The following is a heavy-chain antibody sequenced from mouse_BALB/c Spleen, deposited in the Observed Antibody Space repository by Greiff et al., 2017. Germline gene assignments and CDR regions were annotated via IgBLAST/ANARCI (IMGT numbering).Heavy chain of an antibody. CDR3: ERTGTDWYLDY. CDR1: GFTFTSYT. Sequence: VQLQQSGAELVRPGASVKMSCTASGFTFTSYTMHWVKQRPGQGLEWIGYINPSSGDTDYTQKFKDKATLTADKSSSTAYMQLSSLTSEDTAVYYYERTGTDWYLDYWGEGTTVTVSS. V-gene: IGHV1S26*01. CDR2: INPSSGDT. J-gene: IGHJ1*01. D-gene: IGHD4-1*01.